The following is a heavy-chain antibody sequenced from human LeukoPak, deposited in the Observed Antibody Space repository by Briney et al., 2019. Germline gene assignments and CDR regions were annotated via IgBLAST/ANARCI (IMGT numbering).Heavy chain of an antibody. CDR1: RFAFNTYW. J-gene: IGHJ6*01. CDR2: IKSDGRTT. V-gene: IGHV3-74*01. Sequence: PGGTLRLSCAPSRFAFNTYWTDWVRQAPGKGLVWVSRIKSDGRTTSYAAPVKGRFTISRDNTQNTLFLQRNMLTVDAPAVYYWVRERYCGMVVWGQGTTVTVSS. CDR3: VRERYCGMVV.